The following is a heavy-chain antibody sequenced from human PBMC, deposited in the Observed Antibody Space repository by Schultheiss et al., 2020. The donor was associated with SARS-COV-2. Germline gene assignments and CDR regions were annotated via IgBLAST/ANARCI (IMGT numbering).Heavy chain of an antibody. CDR2: INHSGST. J-gene: IGHJ6*02. CDR1: GGSFSGYY. D-gene: IGHD2-2*02. Sequence: SETLSLTCAVYGGSFSGYYWSWIRQPPGKGLEWIGEINHSGSTNYNPSLKSRVTISVDTSKNQFSLKLNSVTAADTAVYYCARGGYCRSTSCYTSYYYYGMDVWGQGTTVTVSS. CDR3: ARGGYCRSTSCYTSYYYYGMDV. V-gene: IGHV4-34*01.